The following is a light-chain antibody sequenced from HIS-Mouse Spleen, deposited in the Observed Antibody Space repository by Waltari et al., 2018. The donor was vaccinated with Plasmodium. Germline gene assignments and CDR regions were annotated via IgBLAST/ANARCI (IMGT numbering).Light chain of an antibody. CDR2: AAS. Sequence: DIQMTPSPSSMSASLGDRVTITCRASQSISSYLNWYPQKPGKAPKLLIYAASSLQSGVPSRFSGSGSGTDFTLTISSLQPEYFATYYCQQSYSTWTFGQGTKVEIK. V-gene: IGKV1-39*01. J-gene: IGKJ1*01. CDR1: QSISSY. CDR3: QQSYSTWT.